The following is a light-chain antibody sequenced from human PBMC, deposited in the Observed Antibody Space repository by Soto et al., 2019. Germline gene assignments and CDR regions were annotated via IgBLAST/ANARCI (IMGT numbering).Light chain of an antibody. CDR2: GAS. CDR1: QSIFNNY. Sequence: EIVLTQSPGTLSLSPRERATLSCRASQSIFNNYLAWYQQKPGQAPRLLVYGASFRATGIPDRLSGSGSGTDFTITISRLEPEDFAVYYCQQYGGSPFTFGQGTRLEIK. J-gene: IGKJ2*01. CDR3: QQYGGSPFT. V-gene: IGKV3-20*01.